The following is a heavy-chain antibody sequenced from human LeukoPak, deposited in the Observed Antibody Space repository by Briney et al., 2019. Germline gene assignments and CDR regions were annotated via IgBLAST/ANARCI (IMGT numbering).Heavy chain of an antibody. Sequence: SETLSLTCAVYGGSFSGDYWSWIRQPPGKGLEWIGEINHSGSTNYNPSLKSRVTISVDTSKNQFSLKLSSVTAADTAVYYCARARIAAAGPDAFDIWGQGTMVTVSS. D-gene: IGHD6-13*01. J-gene: IGHJ3*02. V-gene: IGHV4-34*01. CDR3: ARARIAAAGPDAFDI. CDR1: GGSFSGDY. CDR2: INHSGST.